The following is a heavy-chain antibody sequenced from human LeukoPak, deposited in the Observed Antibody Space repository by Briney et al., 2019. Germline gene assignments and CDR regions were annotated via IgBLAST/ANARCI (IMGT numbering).Heavy chain of an antibody. Sequence: GGSLRLSCAASGFTFSSYAMSWVRQAPGQGLEWVSGIYAGGGTTYYADSVKGRFTISRDDSKNTLYLQMNSLRAEDTAVYYCAKGSSYYYPYFGAVDYWGQGTLVTVSS. CDR2: IYAGGGTT. CDR3: AKGSSYYYPYFGAVDY. J-gene: IGHJ4*02. D-gene: IGHD3-22*01. V-gene: IGHV3-23*01. CDR1: GFTFSSYA.